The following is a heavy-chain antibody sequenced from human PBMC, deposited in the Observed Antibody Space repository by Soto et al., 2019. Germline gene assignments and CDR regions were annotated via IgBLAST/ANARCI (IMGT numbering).Heavy chain of an antibody. D-gene: IGHD4-17*01. CDR3: VKEKGDYSWYFDL. Sequence: PGXSLRLSCAASGFTFSSYAMSWFRQAPENGLEWVSAISGSGGSTYYADAVKGRFTISRDNSKSTLYVQINSLRAEDTAIYYCVKEKGDYSWYFDLWGRGTLVTVSS. V-gene: IGHV3-23*01. CDR1: GFTFSSYA. J-gene: IGHJ2*01. CDR2: ISGSGGST.